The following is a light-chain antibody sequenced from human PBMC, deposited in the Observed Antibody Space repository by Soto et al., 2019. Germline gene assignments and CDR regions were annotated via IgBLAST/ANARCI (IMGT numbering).Light chain of an antibody. J-gene: IGLJ3*02. CDR2: EVR. CDR1: SSDVGGYNY. CDR3: FSYTSSSTWV. Sequence: QLVLTQPASVSGSPGQSITISCTGTSSDVGGYNYVSWYQQHPGKAPKLMIYEVRNRPSGVSNRFSGSKSGNTASLTISGLQAEDEADYYCFSYTSSSTWVFGGGTKLTVL. V-gene: IGLV2-14*01.